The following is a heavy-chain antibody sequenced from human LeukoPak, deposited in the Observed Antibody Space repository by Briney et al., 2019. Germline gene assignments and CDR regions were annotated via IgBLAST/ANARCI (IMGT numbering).Heavy chain of an antibody. D-gene: IGHD3-22*01. V-gene: IGHV3-48*03. Sequence: GGSLRLSCAASGFTFSSYEMNWVRQAPGKGLEWVSYISSSGSTIYYADSVKGRCIISRDNAKNSLYLQMNILRAEDTVVYYCARVVRDYYDSSGYFFDYWGQGTLVTVSS. J-gene: IGHJ4*02. CDR3: ARVVRDYYDSSGYFFDY. CDR1: GFTFSSYE. CDR2: ISSSGSTI.